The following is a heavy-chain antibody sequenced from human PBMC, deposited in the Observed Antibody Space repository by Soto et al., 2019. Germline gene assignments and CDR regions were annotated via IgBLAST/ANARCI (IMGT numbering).Heavy chain of an antibody. CDR3: AASIFYYGMDV. Sequence: GESLKISCKGSGYTFTNYWIGWVRQMPGKGLVWMGIIYPGDSDTKYNPSFQGQVTISADKSITTTYLRWTSLKASDTAIYYCAASIFYYGMDVWGQGTTVTVSS. J-gene: IGHJ6*02. V-gene: IGHV5-51*01. CDR2: IYPGDSDT. CDR1: GYTFTNYW.